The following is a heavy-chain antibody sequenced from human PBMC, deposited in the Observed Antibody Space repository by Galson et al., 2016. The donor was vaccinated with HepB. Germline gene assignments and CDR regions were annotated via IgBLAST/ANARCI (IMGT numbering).Heavy chain of an antibody. CDR3: EKGAIYGATHPWYVHL. D-gene: IGHD4/OR15-4a*01. J-gene: IGHJ2*01. V-gene: IGHV3-23*01. CDR1: GFTVSSYC. Sequence: SLRLSCAASGFTVSSYCMSWVRQAPGKGLEWVSSISGGGFSTHYADSVKGRFTISSDNAKKTLSLRTSSLRGEDTAIYYCEKGAIYGATHPWYVHLWGRGTPVTVSS. CDR2: ISGGGFST.